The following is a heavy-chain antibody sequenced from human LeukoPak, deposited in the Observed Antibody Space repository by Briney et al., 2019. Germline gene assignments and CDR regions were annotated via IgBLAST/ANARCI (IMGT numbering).Heavy chain of an antibody. CDR1: GGSISSYY. V-gene: IGHV4-4*07. J-gene: IGHJ4*02. CDR2: IYTSGST. CDR3: ASSNYYDSSGYPPFDY. D-gene: IGHD3-22*01. Sequence: SETLSLTCTVSGGSISSYYWSWIRQPAGKGLEWIGRIYTSGSTNYNPSLKGRVTMSVDTSKNQFSLKLSSVTAADTAVYYCASSNYYDSSGYPPFDYWGQGTLVTVSS.